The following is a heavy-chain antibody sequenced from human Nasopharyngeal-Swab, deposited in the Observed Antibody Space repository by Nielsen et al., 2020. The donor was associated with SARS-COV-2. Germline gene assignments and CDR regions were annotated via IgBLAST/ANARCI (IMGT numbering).Heavy chain of an antibody. V-gene: IGHV7-4-1*02. J-gene: IGHJ4*02. D-gene: IGHD6-6*01. Sequence: GSVKVSCKASGYTFTSYAMNWVRQAPGQGLEWMGWINTNTGNPTYAQGFTGRFVFSLDTSVSTAYLQISSLKAEDTAVYYCWSSTAARVLYWGQGTLVTVSS. CDR3: WSSTAARVLY. CDR2: INTNTGNP. CDR1: GYTFTSYA.